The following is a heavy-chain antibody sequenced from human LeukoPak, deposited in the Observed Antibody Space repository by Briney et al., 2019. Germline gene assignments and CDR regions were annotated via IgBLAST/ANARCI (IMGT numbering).Heavy chain of an antibody. CDR3: ARGESYDFWSGYWNYYYGMDV. CDR2: MNPNSGNT. D-gene: IGHD3-3*01. CDR1: GYTFTIYD. J-gene: IGHJ6*02. V-gene: IGHV1-8*01. Sequence: GASVTVSFKASGYTFTIYDINWVRQATGQGLEWMGWMNPNSGNTGYAQKFQGRVTMTRNTYISTAYMELSSLRSEDTTVYYGARGESYDFWSGYWNYYYGMDVWGQGTTVTVSS.